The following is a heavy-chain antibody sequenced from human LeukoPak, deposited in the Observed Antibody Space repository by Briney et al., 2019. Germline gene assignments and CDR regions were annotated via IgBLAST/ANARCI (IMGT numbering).Heavy chain of an antibody. D-gene: IGHD3-22*01. J-gene: IGHJ4*02. CDR1: GYRLTNGW. Sequence: GESLKISSKVSGYRLTNGWAACVRQMPGKGLEWMGIIYPGDSHTRYSPSFQGQVTISADKSINTAYLQWRSLEASDTAMYYGARRTTSYNYLVDYWGQGTLVTVSS. CDR2: IYPGDSHT. CDR3: ARRTTSYNYLVDY. V-gene: IGHV5-51*01.